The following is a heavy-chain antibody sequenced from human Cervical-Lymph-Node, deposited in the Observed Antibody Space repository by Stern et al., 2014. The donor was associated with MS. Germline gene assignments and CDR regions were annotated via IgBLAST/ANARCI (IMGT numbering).Heavy chain of an antibody. CDR3: ARDASSHYYDSGSSFDY. J-gene: IGHJ4*02. CDR1: GGSISGYY. CDR2: VFFSGTT. V-gene: IGHV4-59*13. D-gene: IGHD3-10*01. Sequence: DQLVEPGPGLVKPSETLSLTCNVSGGSISGYYWTWIRQSPGRGLEWLGDVFFSGTTKYNLSLKSRVAISVDTFKNQFSMKLKSVTAADTAVYYCARDASSHYYDSGSSFDYWGQGTLVTVSS.